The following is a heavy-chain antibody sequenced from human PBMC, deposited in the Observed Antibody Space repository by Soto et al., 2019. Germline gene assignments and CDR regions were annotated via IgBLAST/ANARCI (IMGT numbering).Heavy chain of an antibody. Sequence: QVQLVQSGAEVKKPGASVKVSCKVSGYTFTGNYMHWMRQAPGQVPEWMGWINPRNGDTAYAQKFQGRVTITRDTSISTAYMDLSRLTSDDTAIYFCVRGGGVDVVTPTRIVFDYWGQGTLLTVSS. V-gene: IGHV1-2*02. D-gene: IGHD2-21*02. CDR3: VRGGGVDVVTPTRIVFDY. J-gene: IGHJ4*02. CDR1: GYTFTGNY. CDR2: INPRNGDT.